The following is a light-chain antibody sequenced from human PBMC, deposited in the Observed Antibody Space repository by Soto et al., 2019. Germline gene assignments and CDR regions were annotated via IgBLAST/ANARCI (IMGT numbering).Light chain of an antibody. CDR1: SSDVGRYNY. Sequence: QSVLTQPPSVSGSPGQSVTISCTGTSSDVGRYNYVSWYQHHPGKAPKLMIYDVSKRPSGVPDRFSGSKSGNTASLTISGRRAEDEADYYCCSYAGTYAYVFGPGTKLTVL. V-gene: IGLV2-11*01. CDR2: DVS. J-gene: IGLJ1*01. CDR3: CSYAGTYAYV.